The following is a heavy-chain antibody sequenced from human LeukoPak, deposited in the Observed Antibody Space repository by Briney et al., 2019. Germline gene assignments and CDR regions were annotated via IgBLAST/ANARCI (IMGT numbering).Heavy chain of an antibody. V-gene: IGHV1-3*01. J-gene: IGHJ4*02. CDR3: ARDYDSGSYDY. CDR1: GYTFTSYA. Sequence: ASVTVSCKASGYTFTSYAMHWVRQAPGQRLEWIGWINAGNGNTKYSQKFQGRVTITRDTSASTAYMELSSLRSEDTAVYYCARDYDSGSYDYWGQGTLVTVSS. D-gene: IGHD1-26*01. CDR2: INAGNGNT.